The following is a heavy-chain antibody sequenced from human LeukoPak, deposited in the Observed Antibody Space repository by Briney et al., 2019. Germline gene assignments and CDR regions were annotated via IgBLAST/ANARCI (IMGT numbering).Heavy chain of an antibody. CDR1: GFIFSSYG. D-gene: IGHD3-16*01. CDR2: ISGGGATT. CDR3: ARNQQLGGHSYYYYGMDV. Sequence: GRSLRLSCAASGFIFSSYGMHWARQAPGKGLEWVSGISGGGATTYYADSVKGRFTISRDNSKNTLYLQMNSLRADDTAIYYCARNQQLGGHSYYYYGMDVWGQGTTVTVSS. V-gene: IGHV3-23*01. J-gene: IGHJ6*02.